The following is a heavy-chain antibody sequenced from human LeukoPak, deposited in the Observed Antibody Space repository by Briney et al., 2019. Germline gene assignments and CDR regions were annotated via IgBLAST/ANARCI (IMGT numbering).Heavy chain of an antibody. Sequence: GGSLRLSCAASGFTFSSYWMSWVRQAPGKGLEWVANIKQDGSEKYYVDSVKGRFTISRDNAKNSLYLQMNSLRAEDTAVYYCARDPGGGSYYVYFDYWGQGTLVTVSS. CDR1: GFTFSSYW. CDR3: ARDPGGGSYYVYFDY. J-gene: IGHJ4*02. D-gene: IGHD1-26*01. CDR2: IKQDGSEK. V-gene: IGHV3-7*01.